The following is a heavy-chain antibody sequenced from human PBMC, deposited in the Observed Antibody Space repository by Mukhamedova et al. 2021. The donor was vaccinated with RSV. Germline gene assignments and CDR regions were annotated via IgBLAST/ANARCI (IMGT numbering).Heavy chain of an antibody. V-gene: IGHV3-30*04. J-gene: IGHJ4*02. CDR1: SSYA. CDR2: ISYDGSNK. D-gene: IGHD5-24*01. Sequence: SSYAMYWVRQAPGKGLEWVAVISYDGSNKYYADSVKGRFTISRDNSKNTLYLQMNSLRAEDTAVYYCARGRDGYNWYYFDYWGQG. CDR3: ARGRDGYNWYYFDY.